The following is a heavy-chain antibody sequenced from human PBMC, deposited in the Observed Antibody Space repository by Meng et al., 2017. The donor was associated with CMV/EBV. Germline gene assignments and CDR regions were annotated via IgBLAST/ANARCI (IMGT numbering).Heavy chain of an antibody. D-gene: IGHD3-3*01. Sequence: GESLKISCAASGFTFSDYYMNWVRQAPGKGLEWVSSISSSSTIYYADSVKGRFTISRDNAKNSLYLQMNSLRDEDTAVYYCAGGRTYYDFWSGYWGYFDYWGQGTLVTVSS. V-gene: IGHV3-69-1*02. J-gene: IGHJ4*02. CDR2: ISSSSTI. CDR3: AGGRTYYDFWSGYWGYFDY. CDR1: GFTFSDYY.